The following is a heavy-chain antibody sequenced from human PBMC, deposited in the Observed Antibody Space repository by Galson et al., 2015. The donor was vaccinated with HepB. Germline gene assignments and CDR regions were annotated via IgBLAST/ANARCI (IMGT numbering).Heavy chain of an antibody. CDR3: ARPSYCSGASCYDPYYYYGMDV. CDR2: INAGNGNT. D-gene: IGHD2-2*01. Sequence: SEKVSCKASGYTFAGYALHWVRQAPGQRLEWMGWINAGNGNTKYSQKFQGRVTITRDTSASTAYMDLSSLRSEDTAVYYCARPSYCSGASCYDPYYYYGMDVWGQVTTVTVSS. CDR1: GYTFAGYA. V-gene: IGHV1-3*01. J-gene: IGHJ6*02.